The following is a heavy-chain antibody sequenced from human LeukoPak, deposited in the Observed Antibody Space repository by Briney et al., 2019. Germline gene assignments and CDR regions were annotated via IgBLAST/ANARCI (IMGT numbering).Heavy chain of an antibody. CDR1: GGSFSGYY. D-gene: IGHD3-10*01. V-gene: IGHV4-34*01. J-gene: IGHJ4*02. Sequence: SETLSLTCAVYGGSFSGYYWSWIRQPPGKGLEWIGEINHSGSTNYNPSLKSRVTISVDTSKNQFSLKLSSVTAADTAVYYCARDQYYYGSGSTKRGTFDYWGQGTLVTVSS. CDR2: INHSGST. CDR3: ARDQYYYGSGSTKRGTFDY.